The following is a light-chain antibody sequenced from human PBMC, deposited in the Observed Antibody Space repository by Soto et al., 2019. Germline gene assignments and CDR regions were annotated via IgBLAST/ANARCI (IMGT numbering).Light chain of an antibody. CDR3: QQYNSYSPIP. Sequence: IQMTQSPSSLSVSVGDTVTIDCRASQSIGSYLNWYQQKPGKAPKLLIYDASSLESGVPSRFSGSGSGTEFTLTISSLQPDDFATYYCQQYNSYSPIPFGQGTRLEVK. CDR2: DAS. V-gene: IGKV1-5*01. J-gene: IGKJ5*01. CDR1: QSIGSY.